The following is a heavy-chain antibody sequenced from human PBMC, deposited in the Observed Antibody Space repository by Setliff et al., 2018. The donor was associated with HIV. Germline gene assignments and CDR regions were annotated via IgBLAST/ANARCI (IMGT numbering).Heavy chain of an antibody. J-gene: IGHJ3*02. D-gene: IGHD1-26*01. CDR3: AKDLGGDAFDI. V-gene: IGHV3-23*01. CDR2: ITASGGST. CDR1: GFTFSTFA. Sequence: PGGSLRLSCAASGFTFSTFAMSWVRQAPGKGLEWVSTITASGGSTYYADSVKGRFTISRDNSKNTLFLQMNSLRAEDTAVYYCAKDLGGDAFDIWGQGTMVTVS.